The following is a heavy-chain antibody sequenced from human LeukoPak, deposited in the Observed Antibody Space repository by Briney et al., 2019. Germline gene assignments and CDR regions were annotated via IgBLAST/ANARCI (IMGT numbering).Heavy chain of an antibody. V-gene: IGHV5-51*01. CDR1: GYRFTSYW. J-gene: IGHJ4*02. CDR2: VYPGDSDT. D-gene: IGHD6-19*01. Sequence: GESLKISCKTSGYRFTSYWIGWVRQMPGKGLEWMGIVYPGDSDTRYSPSFQGQVTISVDKSISTAYLQWNSLKASDSAMYYCARREIPSSGWDYWGQGTLATVSS. CDR3: ARREIPSSGWDY.